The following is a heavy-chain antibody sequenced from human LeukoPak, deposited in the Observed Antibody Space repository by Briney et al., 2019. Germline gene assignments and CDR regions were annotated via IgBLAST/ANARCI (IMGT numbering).Heavy chain of an antibody. Sequence: SQTLSLTCAISGDSVSSNSAAWNWIRQSPSRGLEWLARTYYRSKWYNDYAVSVKSRITINPDTSKNQFSLQLNSVTPEDTAVYYCAGCISKNCDDAIDIWGHGTMVGVSS. CDR2: TYYRSKWYN. V-gene: IGHV6-1*01. D-gene: IGHD2-2*01. J-gene: IGHJ3*02. CDR3: AGCISKNCDDAIDI. CDR1: GDSVSSNSAA.